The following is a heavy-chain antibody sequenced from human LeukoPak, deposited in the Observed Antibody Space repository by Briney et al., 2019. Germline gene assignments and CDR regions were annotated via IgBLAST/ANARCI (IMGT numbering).Heavy chain of an antibody. V-gene: IGHV3-23*01. J-gene: IGHJ6*02. Sequence: GGSLRLSCAASGFTFSSYAMSWVRQAPGKGLEWVSAISGSGGSTYYADSVKGRFTISRDNSKNTLHLQVNSLRAEDTASYYCAKPVYGSGNLYGMDVWGQGITVTVSS. CDR3: AKPVYGSGNLYGMDV. D-gene: IGHD3-10*01. CDR2: ISGSGGST. CDR1: GFTFSSYA.